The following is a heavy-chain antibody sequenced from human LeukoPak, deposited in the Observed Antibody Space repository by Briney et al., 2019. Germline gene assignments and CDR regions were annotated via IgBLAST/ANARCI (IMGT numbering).Heavy chain of an antibody. V-gene: IGHV1-2*02. Sequence: ASVKISCKASGYTFTGYYMHWVRQAPGQGLEWMGWINPNSGGTNYAQKFQGRVTMTRDTSISTAYMELSRLRSDDTAVYYCARGGGYCSGGSRYSFNYYYYYMDVWGKGTTVTVSS. CDR2: INPNSGGT. CDR1: GYTFTGYY. CDR3: ARGGGYCSGGSRYSFNYYYYYMDV. D-gene: IGHD2-15*01. J-gene: IGHJ6*03.